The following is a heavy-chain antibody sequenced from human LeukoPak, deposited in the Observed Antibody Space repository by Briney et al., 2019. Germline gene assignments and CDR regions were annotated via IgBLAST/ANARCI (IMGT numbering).Heavy chain of an antibody. V-gene: IGHV1-2*02. Sequence: ASVTVSCKASGDTFTGYYVHWVRQAPGQGLERMGWIDPNGGDTNFAQKFQDRVTMIGDTSISTTYMELSRLRSDDTAVYYCARAPPYCSGGRCYPDFWGQGTLVTVSS. CDR3: ARAPPYCSGGRCYPDF. CDR1: GDTFTGYY. J-gene: IGHJ4*02. CDR2: IDPNGGDT. D-gene: IGHD2-15*01.